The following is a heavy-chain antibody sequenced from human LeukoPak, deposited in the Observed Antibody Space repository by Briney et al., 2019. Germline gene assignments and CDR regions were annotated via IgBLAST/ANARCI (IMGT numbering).Heavy chain of an antibody. CDR1: GDSVSSNSAA. D-gene: IGHD2-21*01. CDR2: TYYWSKWYN. Sequence: SQTLSLTCAISGDSVSSNSAAWNWIRQSPSRGLEWLGRTYYWSKWYNEYAVSVKSRITINPDTSKNQFSLHLNSVTPEDTAVYYCARGPIATGAFDIWGQGTMVTVSS. J-gene: IGHJ3*02. CDR3: ARGPIATGAFDI. V-gene: IGHV6-1*01.